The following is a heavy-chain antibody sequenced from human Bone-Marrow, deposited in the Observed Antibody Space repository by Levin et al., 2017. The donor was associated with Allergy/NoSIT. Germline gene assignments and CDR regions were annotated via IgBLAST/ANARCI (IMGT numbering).Heavy chain of an antibody. CDR1: GGSISSYY. V-gene: IGHV4-59*01. J-gene: IGHJ2*01. CDR3: ASDTHGDWYFGA. Sequence: SETLSLTCTVSGGSISSYYWNWIRQSPGKGLEWIGYINYSGSTDYNPSLKSRVTISVDTSTKKFSLKLTSVTAADTALFYCASDTHGDWYFGARGRGTLVTVSS. D-gene: IGHD4-17*01. CDR2: INYSGST.